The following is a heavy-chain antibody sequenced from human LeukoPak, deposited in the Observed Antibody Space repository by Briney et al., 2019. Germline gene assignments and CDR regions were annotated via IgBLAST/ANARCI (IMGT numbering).Heavy chain of an antibody. D-gene: IGHD1-1*01. Sequence: SVKVSCKASGGTFSSYAISWVRQAPGQGLEWMGRIIPILGIANYAQKFQGRVTITADKSTSTAYMELNSLRAEDTAVYYCARTLTGQLAFGHWGQGTLVTVSS. CDR2: IIPILGIA. V-gene: IGHV1-69*04. J-gene: IGHJ4*02. CDR1: GGTFSSYA. CDR3: ARTLTGQLAFGH.